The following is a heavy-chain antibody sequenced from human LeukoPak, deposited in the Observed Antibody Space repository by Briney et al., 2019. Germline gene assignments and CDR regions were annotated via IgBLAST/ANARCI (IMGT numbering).Heavy chain of an antibody. CDR1: GFTFDDYA. V-gene: IGHV3-9*01. D-gene: IGHD2-15*01. Sequence: GGSLRLSCAASGFTFDDYAMHWVRQAPGKGLEWVSGITWNRDNIGYGDSVKGRFTISKDNVKNALYLQMNSLRPEDTALYYCAKDLGSAITSALVLDVWGQGTTVIVSS. CDR2: ITWNRDNI. CDR3: AKDLGSAITSALVLDV. J-gene: IGHJ6*02.